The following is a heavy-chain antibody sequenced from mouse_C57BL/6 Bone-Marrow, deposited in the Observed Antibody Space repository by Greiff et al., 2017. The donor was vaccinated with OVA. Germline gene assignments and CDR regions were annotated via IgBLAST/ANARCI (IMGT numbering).Heavy chain of an antibody. CDR1: GYTFTSYW. CDR3: ARGYDAMDY. Sequence: QVQLQQPGAELVIPGASVKLSCKASGYTFTSYWMHWVKQRPGQGLEWIGEIDPSDSYTNYNQKFKGKSTLTVDKSSSTAYMQLSSLTSEDSAVYYCARGYDAMDYWGQGTSVTVSS. CDR2: IDPSDSYT. V-gene: IGHV1-69*01. J-gene: IGHJ4*01.